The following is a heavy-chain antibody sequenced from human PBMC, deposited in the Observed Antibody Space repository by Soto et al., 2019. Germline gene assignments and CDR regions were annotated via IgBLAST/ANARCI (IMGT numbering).Heavy chain of an antibody. J-gene: IGHJ3*02. V-gene: IGHV3-23*01. CDR2: ISGSGGST. D-gene: IGHD4-17*01. Sequence: GGSLRLSCAASGFTSSSYAMSWVRQAPGKGLEWVSAISGSGGSTYYADSVKGRFTISRDNSKNTLYLQMNSLRAEDTAVYYCAKQYVGDYGRNAFDIWGQGTMVTVSS. CDR1: GFTSSSYA. CDR3: AKQYVGDYGRNAFDI.